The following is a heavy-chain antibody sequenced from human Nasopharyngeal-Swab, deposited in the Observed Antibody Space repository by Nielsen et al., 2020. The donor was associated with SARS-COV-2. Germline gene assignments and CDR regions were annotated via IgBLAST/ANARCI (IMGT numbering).Heavy chain of an antibody. J-gene: IGHJ4*02. Sequence: GESLKISCAVSGFTFSDSWIHWVRQAPGKGLVWVSRINSDGSRTGYADYVKGRFTIARDNARNTLYLQMNSLRAEDTAVYYCARDFDKTGDWGQGTLVTVSS. CDR1: GFTFSDSW. CDR3: ARDFDKTGD. D-gene: IGHD7-27*01. V-gene: IGHV3-74*01. CDR2: INSDGSRT.